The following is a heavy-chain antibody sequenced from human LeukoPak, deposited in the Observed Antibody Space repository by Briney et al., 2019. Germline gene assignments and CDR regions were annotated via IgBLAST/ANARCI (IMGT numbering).Heavy chain of an antibody. D-gene: IGHD3-22*01. CDR3: ARRRWYYYDSSGDAFDI. CDR2: ITSSSRYT. V-gene: IGHV3-21*06. Sequence: GGSLRLSCAASVFTFSTYNMNWVRQAPGKGLEWFSSITSSSRYTFYADSVKGRFTISRDNAKNSLYLQMNSLRAEDTAVYYCARRRWYYYDSSGDAFDIWGQGTMVTVSS. J-gene: IGHJ3*02. CDR1: VFTFSTYN.